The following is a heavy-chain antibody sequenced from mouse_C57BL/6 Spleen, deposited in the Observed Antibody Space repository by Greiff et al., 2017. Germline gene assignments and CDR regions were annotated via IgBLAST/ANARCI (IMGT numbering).Heavy chain of an antibody. CDR3: ARGHGSSYGGMDY. CDR2: ISYDGSN. Sequence: EVHLVESGPGLVKPSQSLSLTCSVTGYSITSGYYWNWIRQFPGNKLEWMGYISYDGSNNYNPSLKNRISITRDTSKNQFFLKLNSVTTEDTATYYCARGHGSSYGGMDYWGQGTSVTVSS. J-gene: IGHJ4*01. D-gene: IGHD1-1*01. CDR1: GYSITSGYY. V-gene: IGHV3-6*01.